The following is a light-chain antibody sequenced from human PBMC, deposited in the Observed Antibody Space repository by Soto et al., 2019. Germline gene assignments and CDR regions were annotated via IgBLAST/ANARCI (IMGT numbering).Light chain of an antibody. CDR2: GVS. V-gene: IGKV3-15*01. CDR3: QQYKNWPST. CDR1: QSVSSN. J-gene: IGKJ1*01. Sequence: EIVMTQSPATLSVSPGERATLSCRASQSVSSNLAWYKQKPGQAPRLLIYGVSTRATGIPARFSGSGSGTEFTLTISSLQSEDFAVYYCQQYKNWPSTFGQGTKVEIK.